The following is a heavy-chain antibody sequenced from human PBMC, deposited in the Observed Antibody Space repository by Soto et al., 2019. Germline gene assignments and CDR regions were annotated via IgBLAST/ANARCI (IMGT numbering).Heavy chain of an antibody. CDR1: GFPFSSYG. J-gene: IGHJ4*02. D-gene: IGHD2-15*01. CDR2: ISYDGSNK. CDR3: AKTCSGGSCYSRFDY. Sequence: QVQLVESGGGVVQPGRSLILSCAASGFPFSSYGMHWVRQAPGKGLAWVAVISYDGSNKYYADSVKGRFTISRDNSKNTLYLQMNSLRAEDTAVYYCAKTCSGGSCYSRFDYWGQGTLVTVSS. V-gene: IGHV3-30*18.